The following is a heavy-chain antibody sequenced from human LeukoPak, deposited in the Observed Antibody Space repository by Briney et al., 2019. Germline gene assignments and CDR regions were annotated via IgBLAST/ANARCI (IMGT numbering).Heavy chain of an antibody. D-gene: IGHD3/OR15-3a*01. V-gene: IGHV4-34*01. Sequence: YWXWIRQPPGKGLEWIGEINHSGRTNYNPSLTSRITISVETSKNQFSLKLSSVTAADTAVYYCARASPLGLNWFDPWGQGTLVTVSS. CDR3: ARASPLGLNWFDP. CDR2: INHSGRT. CDR1: Y. J-gene: IGHJ5*02.